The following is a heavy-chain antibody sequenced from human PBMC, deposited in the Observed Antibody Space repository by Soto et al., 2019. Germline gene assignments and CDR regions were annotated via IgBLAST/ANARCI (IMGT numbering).Heavy chain of an antibody. CDR1: CYTFTSYG. V-gene: IGHV1-18*04. J-gene: IGHJ5*02. CDR3: ATHYDILPNWFDP. Sequence: SAEVSFKAPCYTFTSYGISWVRQAPGQGLEWMGWISAYNGDTNYPQKLQGRVTMTTDTSTSTAYMELRSLRSDDTAVYYCATHYDILPNWFDPWGQGTLVTVSS. D-gene: IGHD3-9*01. CDR2: ISAYNGDT.